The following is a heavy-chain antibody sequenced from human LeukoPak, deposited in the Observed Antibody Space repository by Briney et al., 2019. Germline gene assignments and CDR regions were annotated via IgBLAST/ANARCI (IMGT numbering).Heavy chain of an antibody. D-gene: IGHD3-9*01. Sequence: SETLSLTCSVSGVSISSGSNYWGWIRQPPGKTLEWIGSIYSSGNTYYNPSLKSRVIILIDTAKNHFSLNLSSVTAADTAVYYCARGGRVRYFDWSAPGYYYMDVWGKGTTVTVPS. CDR1: GVSISSGSNY. V-gene: IGHV4-39*07. J-gene: IGHJ6*03. CDR3: ARGGRVRYFDWSAPGYYYMDV. CDR2: IYSSGNT.